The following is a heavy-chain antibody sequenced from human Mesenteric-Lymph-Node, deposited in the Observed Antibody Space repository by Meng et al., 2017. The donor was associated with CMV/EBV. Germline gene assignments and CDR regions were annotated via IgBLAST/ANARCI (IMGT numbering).Heavy chain of an antibody. CDR3: ASDFLGLGDY. CDR1: GFTFSNYA. Sequence: GESLKISCAASGFTFSNYAMSWVRQAPGKGLEWVAVISYDGSNKYYADSVKGRFTISRDNSKNTLYLQMNSLRAEDTAVYYCASDFLGLGDYWGQGTLVTVSS. J-gene: IGHJ4*02. V-gene: IGHV3-30*04. CDR2: ISYDGSNK. D-gene: IGHD3-16*01.